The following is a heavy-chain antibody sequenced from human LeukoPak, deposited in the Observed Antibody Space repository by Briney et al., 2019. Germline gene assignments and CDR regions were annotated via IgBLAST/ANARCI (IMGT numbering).Heavy chain of an antibody. Sequence: PGGSLRLSCAASGFIFSKDEMNWVRQSPGKGLEWVAYISSNGNGIYYAVSVKGRFTISRDNTKNSLDLQMNSLRAEDTAVYYCARVETYYYGSGSYDAFDIWGQGTMVTVSS. D-gene: IGHD3-10*01. CDR3: ARVETYYYGSGSYDAFDI. V-gene: IGHV3-48*03. CDR1: GFIFSKDE. J-gene: IGHJ3*02. CDR2: ISSNGNGI.